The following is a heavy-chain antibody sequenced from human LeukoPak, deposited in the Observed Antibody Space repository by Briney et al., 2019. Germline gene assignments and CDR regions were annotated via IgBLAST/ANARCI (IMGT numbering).Heavy chain of an antibody. Sequence: PGGSLRLSCAASGFTFSSYWMSWVRQAPGKGLEWVANIKQDGSEKYYVDSVKGRFTISRDNAKNSLYLQMNSLRAEDTAVYYCARDSFTYYYDSSGYPSFDYWGQGTLVTVSS. V-gene: IGHV3-7*01. CDR3: ARDSFTYYYDSSGYPSFDY. J-gene: IGHJ4*02. CDR2: IKQDGSEK. CDR1: GFTFSSYW. D-gene: IGHD3-22*01.